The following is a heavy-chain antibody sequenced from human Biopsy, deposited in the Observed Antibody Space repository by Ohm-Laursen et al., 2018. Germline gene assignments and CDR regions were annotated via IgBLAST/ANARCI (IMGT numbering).Heavy chain of an antibody. CDR1: GDSFTGHY. Sequence: SDTLSPTCAVSGDSFTGHYWTWIRQSPGKGLEWIGHISHTGYTSYKSSLKSRVTISLDTSRKHFSLRLTSLAAADTAVYYCARGSNEYGGLYFPHWGQGTLVTVSS. D-gene: IGHD4-23*01. J-gene: IGHJ1*01. CDR2: ISHTGYT. CDR3: ARGSNEYGGLYFPH. V-gene: IGHV4-59*11.